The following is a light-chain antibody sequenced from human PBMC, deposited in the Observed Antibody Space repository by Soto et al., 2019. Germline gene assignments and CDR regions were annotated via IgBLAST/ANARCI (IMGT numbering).Light chain of an antibody. CDR2: WAS. J-gene: IGKJ1*01. CDR3: QQYYSTPRT. V-gene: IGKV4-1*01. Sequence: DIVMTQSPDSLAVSLGERATINCKSSQSVLYSSNNKNYLAWYQQKPGQPLKLLIYWASTRESGVPDRFSGSGSGTDFTLTIRSLQAEDVAVYYCQQYYSTPRTFGQGTKVEIK. CDR1: QSVLYSSNNKNY.